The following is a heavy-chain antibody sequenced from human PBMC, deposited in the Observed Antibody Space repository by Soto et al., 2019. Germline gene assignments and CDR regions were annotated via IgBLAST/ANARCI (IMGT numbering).Heavy chain of an antibody. CDR2: ISSSSSYI. J-gene: IGHJ4*02. D-gene: IGHD3-22*01. CDR3: ARVGTYYYDSSGYLDS. V-gene: IGHV3-21*01. CDR1: GVTFSSYS. Sequence: PVGSLSLSCAASGVTFSSYSMNWVRQGPGKGLEWVSSISSSSSYIYYADSVKGRFTISGDNAKKSLYLQMNSPRAEDTAVYYCARVGTYYYDSSGYLDSWGQGTMVTVYS.